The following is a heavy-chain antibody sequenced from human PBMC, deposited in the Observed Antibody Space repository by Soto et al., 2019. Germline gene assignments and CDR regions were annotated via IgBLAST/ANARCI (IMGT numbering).Heavy chain of an antibody. V-gene: IGHV3-7*05. Sequence: GGSLRLSCAASGFTFSSYWMSWVRQAPGKGLEWVANIKQDGSEKYYVDSVKGRFTISRDNAKNSLYLQMNSLRAEDTAVYYCARYYDILTGYYYYYGMDVWGQGTTVTVSS. J-gene: IGHJ6*02. CDR3: ARYYDILTGYYYYYGMDV. CDR1: GFTFSSYW. CDR2: IKQDGSEK. D-gene: IGHD3-9*01.